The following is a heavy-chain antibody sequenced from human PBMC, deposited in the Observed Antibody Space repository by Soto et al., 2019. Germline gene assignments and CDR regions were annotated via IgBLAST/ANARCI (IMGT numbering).Heavy chain of an antibody. CDR2: ISYDGSNK. J-gene: IGHJ4*02. CDR3: ARDRPTSGSYRPFVY. CDR1: GFTFSSYA. Sequence: GGSLRLSCAASGFTFSSYAMHWVRQAPGKGLEWVAVISYDGSNKYYADSVKGRFTISRDNSKNTLYLQMNSLRAEDTAVYYCARDRPTSGSYRPFVYWGQGT. V-gene: IGHV3-30-3*01. D-gene: IGHD3-16*02.